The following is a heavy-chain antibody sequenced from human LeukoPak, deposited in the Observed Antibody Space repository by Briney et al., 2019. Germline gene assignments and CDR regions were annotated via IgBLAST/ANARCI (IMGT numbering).Heavy chain of an antibody. V-gene: IGHV4-38-2*02. J-gene: IGHJ5*02. CDR1: GYPISSGYY. CDR2: IYHSGST. CDR3: ARETPNYYDSSGSIDP. Sequence: PSETLSLTCTVSGYPISSGYYWGWIRQPPGKGLEWIGSIYHSGSTYYNPSLKSRVTISVDTSKNQFSLKLSSVTAADTAVYYCARETPNYYDSSGSIDPWGQGTLVTVSS. D-gene: IGHD3-22*01.